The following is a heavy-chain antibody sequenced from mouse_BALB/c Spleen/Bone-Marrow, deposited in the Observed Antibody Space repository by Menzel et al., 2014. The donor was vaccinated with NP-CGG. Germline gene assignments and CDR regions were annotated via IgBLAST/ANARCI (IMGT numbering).Heavy chain of an antibody. Sequence: EVKLEESGGGLVQPGGSLKLSCTASGFTFSSYGLSWVRQTPDKRLELVATINRNGGTNSYPDSVKGRFTISRDNAKNTLYLQMSSLKSEDTALYYCARGVGDYSWFAYWGQGTLVTVSA. CDR1: GFTFSSYG. V-gene: IGHV5-6-3*01. D-gene: IGHD2-13*01. J-gene: IGHJ3*01. CDR2: INRNGGTN. CDR3: ARGVGDYSWFAY.